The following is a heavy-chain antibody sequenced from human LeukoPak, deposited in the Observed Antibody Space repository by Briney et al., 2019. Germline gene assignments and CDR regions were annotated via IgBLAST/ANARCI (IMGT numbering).Heavy chain of an antibody. J-gene: IGHJ4*02. Sequence: ASVKVSCKASGYTFTDYYMHWVRQAPGQGLEWMGWISAYNGNTNYAQKLQGRVTMTTDTSTSTAYMELRSLRSDDTAVYYCARDRDYYGSGSYYSKIDYWGQGTLVTVSS. D-gene: IGHD3-10*01. CDR2: ISAYNGNT. V-gene: IGHV1-18*04. CDR1: GYTFTDYY. CDR3: ARDRDYYGSGSYYSKIDY.